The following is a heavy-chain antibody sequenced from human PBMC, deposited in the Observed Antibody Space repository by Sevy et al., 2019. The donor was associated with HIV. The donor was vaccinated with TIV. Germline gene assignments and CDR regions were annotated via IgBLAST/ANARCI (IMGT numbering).Heavy chain of an antibody. D-gene: IGHD4-17*01. V-gene: IGHV4-39*01. J-gene: IGHJ4*02. CDR1: GGSISSSSYY. CDR3: ARRGTTVVTPEVGNYFDY. CDR2: IYYSWST. Sequence: SETLSLTCTVSGGSISSSSYYWGWIRQPPGKGLEWIGSIYYSWSTYYNPSLKSRVTISVDTSKNQFSLKLSSVTAADTAVYYCARRGTTVVTPEVGNYFDYWGQGTLVTVSS.